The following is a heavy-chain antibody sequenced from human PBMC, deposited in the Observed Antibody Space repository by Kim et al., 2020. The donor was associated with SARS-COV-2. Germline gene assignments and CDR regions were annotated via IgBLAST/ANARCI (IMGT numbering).Heavy chain of an antibody. V-gene: IGHV4-39*07. CDR2: IYYSGIT. D-gene: IGHD3-10*01. J-gene: IGHJ5*02. Sequence: SETLSLTCTVSGCSISSSSYYWGWIRQPPGKGLEWIGSIYYSGITYYNPSLKSRVTISVDTSKNQFSLKLSSVTAADTAVYYCARVKGWFGELFINWFDPWGQGTLVTVSS. CDR1: GCSISSSSYY. CDR3: ARVKGWFGELFINWFDP.